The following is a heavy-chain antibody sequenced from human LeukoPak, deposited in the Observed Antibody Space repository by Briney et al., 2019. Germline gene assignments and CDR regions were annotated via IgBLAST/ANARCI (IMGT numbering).Heavy chain of an antibody. CDR3: ARHPTGYSSGCYFDY. V-gene: IGHV5-51*01. CDR2: IYPGDSDT. D-gene: IGHD6-19*01. J-gene: IGHJ4*02. CDR1: GYSFTSYW. Sequence: GESLKISCKGSGYSFTSYWIGWVRQMPGKGLEWRGIIYPGDSDTRYSPSFQGQVTISADNSISTAYLQWSSLKASGTAMYYCARHPTGYSSGCYFDYWGQGTLVTVSS.